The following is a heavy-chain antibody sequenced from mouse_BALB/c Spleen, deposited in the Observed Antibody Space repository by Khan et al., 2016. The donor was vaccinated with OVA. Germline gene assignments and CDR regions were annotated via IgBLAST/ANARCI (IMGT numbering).Heavy chain of an antibody. V-gene: IGHV1S22*01. Sequence: LQQSGSELVRPGASVKLSCKASGYTFTTYWMHWVKQRPGQGLEWIGNIYPGSVRTNYVEKFKSKATLTVDTSSSTAYMQLSSLTSEDSAVYYCTRYPSMDYWGQGTSVTVSS. CDR1: GYTFTTYW. CDR3: TRYPSMDY. CDR2: IYPGSVRT. J-gene: IGHJ4*01.